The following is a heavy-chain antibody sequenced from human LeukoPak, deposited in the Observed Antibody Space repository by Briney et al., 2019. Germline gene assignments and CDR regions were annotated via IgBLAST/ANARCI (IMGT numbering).Heavy chain of an antibody. V-gene: IGHV3-21*01. J-gene: IGHJ6*03. CDR2: ISSTSSYI. CDR1: GFTFSDYG. D-gene: IGHD6-19*01. CDR3: ARSSGWYHRGPDYYYYYMDV. Sequence: KPGGSLRLSCAASGFTFSDYGMSWVRQAPGKGLEWVSSISSTSSYIYYADSVKSRFTISRDNAKNSLYLQMNSLRAEDTAVYYCARSSGWYHRGPDYYYYYMDVWGKGTTVTVS.